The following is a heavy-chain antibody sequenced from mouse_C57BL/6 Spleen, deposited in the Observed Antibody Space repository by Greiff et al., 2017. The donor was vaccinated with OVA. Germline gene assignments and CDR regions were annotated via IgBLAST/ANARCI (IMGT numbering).Heavy chain of an antibody. V-gene: IGHV5-17*01. CDR2: ISSGSSTI. CDR3: ETGSFDY. J-gene: IGHJ2*01. D-gene: IGHD2-2*01. CDR1: GFTFSDYG. Sequence: EVQVVESGGGLVKPGGSLTLSCAASGFTFSDYGMHWVRQAPEEGLEWVAYISSGSSTIYYADTVKGRFTISSDNAKNTLFLQMTSLRSEDTAMYYCETGSFDYWGKGTTLTVSS.